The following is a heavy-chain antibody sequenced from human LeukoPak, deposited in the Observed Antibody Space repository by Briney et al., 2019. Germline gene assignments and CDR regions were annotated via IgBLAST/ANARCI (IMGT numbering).Heavy chain of an antibody. Sequence: GGSLRLSCAASGFTLSSYAMHWVRQAPGKGLEWVAVISYDGSNKYYADSVKGRFTISRDNSKNTLYLQMNSLRAEDTAVYYCARDSGTWAFDIWGQGTMVTVSS. CDR3: ARDSGTWAFDI. CDR2: ISYDGSNK. CDR1: GFTLSSYA. J-gene: IGHJ3*02. V-gene: IGHV3-30-3*01.